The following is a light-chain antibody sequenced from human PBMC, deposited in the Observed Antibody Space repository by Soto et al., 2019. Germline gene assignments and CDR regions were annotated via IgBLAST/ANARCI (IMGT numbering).Light chain of an antibody. CDR3: QQSYSSPPT. J-gene: IGKJ1*01. CDR2: AAS. Sequence: DIQMTQSPSSLSASVEDRVIITCRASQSISNHLNWYQQKPGKAPKLLIFAASSLQSGVPSRFSGGRSGPDFTLTISSLQTEDFATYYCQQSYSSPPTFGQGAKVEIK. V-gene: IGKV1-39*01. CDR1: QSISNH.